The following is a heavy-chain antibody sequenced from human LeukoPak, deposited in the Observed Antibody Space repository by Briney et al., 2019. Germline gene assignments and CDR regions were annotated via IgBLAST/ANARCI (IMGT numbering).Heavy chain of an antibody. V-gene: IGHV3-11*04. Sequence: GGSLRLSCAASGFTFSDYYMSWIRQAPGKGLEWVSSIGGSSSSIYYADSVKGRFTISRDNAKNSLYLQMNSLRAEDTAVYYCAREGGYGVGEAFDIWGQGTMVTVSS. J-gene: IGHJ3*02. CDR2: IGGSSSSI. D-gene: IGHD4-17*01. CDR3: AREGGYGVGEAFDI. CDR1: GFTFSDYY.